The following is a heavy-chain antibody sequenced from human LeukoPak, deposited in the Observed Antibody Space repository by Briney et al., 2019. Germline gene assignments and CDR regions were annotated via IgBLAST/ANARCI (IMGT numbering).Heavy chain of an antibody. V-gene: IGHV3-30*02. CDR2: IRYDGSNK. D-gene: IGHD6-19*01. J-gene: IGHJ6*04. CDR3: ANDLGRGEQWLVRSAFRDV. CDR1: GFTFSSYG. Sequence: GGSLRLSCAAPGFTFSSYGMHWDGQAPGKGLEWVAFIRYDGSNKYYADSVKGRFTISRDNSKNTLYLQMNSLRAEDTAVYYCANDLGRGEQWLVRSAFRDVWGKGTTVTVSS.